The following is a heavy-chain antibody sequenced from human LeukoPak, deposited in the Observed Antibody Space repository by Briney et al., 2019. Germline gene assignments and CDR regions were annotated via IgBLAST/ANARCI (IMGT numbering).Heavy chain of an antibody. CDR3: ARVSIAAAAEY. D-gene: IGHD6-13*01. Sequence: ASVKVSCKASGGTFSSYAISWVRQAPGQGLEWMGRINPKSGGPNYAQQFQGRATITRKTSMITAYMELSGLRSDDTAVYYCARVSIAAAAEYWGQGTLVTVSS. J-gene: IGHJ4*02. V-gene: IGHV1-2*06. CDR2: INPKSGGP. CDR1: GGTFSSYA.